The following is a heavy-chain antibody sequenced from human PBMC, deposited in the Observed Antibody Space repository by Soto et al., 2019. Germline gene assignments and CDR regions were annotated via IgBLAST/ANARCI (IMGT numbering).Heavy chain of an antibody. CDR2: IIPIFGTA. V-gene: IGHV1-69*13. D-gene: IGHD5-18*01. J-gene: IGHJ4*02. CDR3: AFGYSYGPYYFDY. CDR1: GRTFSSYA. Sequence: SVKVSCKASGRTFSSYAISWVRQAPGQGLEWMGGIIPIFGTANYAQKFQGRVTITADESTSTAYMELSSLRSEDTAVYYCAFGYSYGPYYFDYWGQGTLVTVSS.